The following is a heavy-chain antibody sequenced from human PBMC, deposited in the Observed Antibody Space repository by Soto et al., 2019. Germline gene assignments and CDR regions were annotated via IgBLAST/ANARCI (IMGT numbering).Heavy chain of an antibody. CDR2: IYYSGST. CDR1: GDSISSSRYY. V-gene: IGHV4-39*07. CDR3: ARASYITIFGVVIHNWSDP. J-gene: IGHJ5*02. Sequence: PETLSLTCTVSGDSISSSRYYWGWIRQPPGKGLGWIGIIYYSGSTYYNPSLKSRVTISVDTSKNQFSLKLSSVTAADTAVYYCARASYITIFGVVIHNWSDPWGQGTLVTDSS. D-gene: IGHD3-3*01.